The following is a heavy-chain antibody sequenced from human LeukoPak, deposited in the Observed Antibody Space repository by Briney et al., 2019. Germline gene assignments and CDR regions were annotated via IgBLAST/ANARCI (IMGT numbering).Heavy chain of an antibody. CDR3: AGLYSSSSGYDY. J-gene: IGHJ4*02. V-gene: IGHV3-21*01. CDR1: GFTFSSYS. Sequence: GGSLRLSCAASGFTFSSYSMNWVRQAPGKGLEWVSSISSSSSYIYYADSVKGRFTISRDNAKNSLYLQMNSLRAEDTAVYYCAGLYSSSSGYDYWGQGTLVTVSS. CDR2: ISSSSSYI. D-gene: IGHD6-6*01.